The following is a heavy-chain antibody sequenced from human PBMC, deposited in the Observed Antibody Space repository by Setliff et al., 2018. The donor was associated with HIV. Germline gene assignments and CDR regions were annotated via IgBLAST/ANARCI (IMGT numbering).Heavy chain of an antibody. CDR2: VYHSGST. D-gene: IGHD3-22*01. CDR3: ARDLGGSGYFSIGGFDY. J-gene: IGHJ4*02. Sequence: GSLRLSCAASGFTFSNAWMSWVRQAPGKGLEWVGEVYHSGSTNYNPSLKSRVTISVDTSKNQFSLKLSSVTAADTAVYYCARDLGGSGYFSIGGFDYWGQGTLVTVSS. V-gene: IGHV4-4*02. CDR1: GFTFSNAW.